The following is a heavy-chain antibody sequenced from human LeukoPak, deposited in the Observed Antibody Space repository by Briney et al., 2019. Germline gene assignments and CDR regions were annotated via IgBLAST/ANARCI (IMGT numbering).Heavy chain of an antibody. V-gene: IGHV5-10-1*01. CDR1: GYIFSSYW. D-gene: IGHD2-8*02. Sequence: PGASLLISCKGSGYIFSSYWIRGVRQLPGKGVEWMGRIDPGDSFTNYRPSLEGRVTISADKSLSTVYLQWSSLKASDTAIYYCARDGGGVSSWVSHWGQGTLVTVSS. CDR2: IDPGDSFT. CDR3: ARDGGGVSSWVSH. J-gene: IGHJ4*02.